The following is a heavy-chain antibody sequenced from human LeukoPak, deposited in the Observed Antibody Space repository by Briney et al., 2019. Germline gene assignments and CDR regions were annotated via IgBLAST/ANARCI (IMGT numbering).Heavy chain of an antibody. Sequence: ASVKVSCKTSGYTFTSYGISWVRQAPGQGLEWMGGIIPIFGTANYAQKFQGRVTITADESTSTAYMELSSLRSEDTAVYYRARDKSFSGSYSWFDPWGQGTLVTVSS. V-gene: IGHV1-69*13. CDR1: GYTFTSYG. CDR2: IIPIFGTA. CDR3: ARDKSFSGSYSWFDP. D-gene: IGHD1-26*01. J-gene: IGHJ5*02.